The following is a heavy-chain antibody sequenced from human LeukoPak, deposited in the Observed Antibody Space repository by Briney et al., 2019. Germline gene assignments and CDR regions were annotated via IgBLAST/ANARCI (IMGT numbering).Heavy chain of an antibody. D-gene: IGHD3-10*01. CDR3: ARTSGSGSFYTN. CDR2: IIAGTGIT. V-gene: IGHV1-3*01. Sequence: GASVKVSCKASGYNFTTYAIHWVRQAPGQRLEWMGWIIAGTGITQYSQKFQGRVTFTRDTSANAAYMEVSSRRSEDTALYFCARTSGSGSFYTNWGQGTLVTVSS. CDR1: GYNFTTYA. J-gene: IGHJ4*02.